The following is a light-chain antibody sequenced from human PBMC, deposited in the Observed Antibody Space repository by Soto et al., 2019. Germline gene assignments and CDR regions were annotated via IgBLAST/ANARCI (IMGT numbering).Light chain of an antibody. CDR1: SSDVGCYNY. CDR2: DVS. V-gene: IGLV2-14*01. Sequence: QSALTQPASVSGSPGQSITISCTGTSSDVGCYNYVSWYQQHPGKAPKLMIYDVSNRPLGVSNRFSGYKSGNTASLTISWLQAEDEAGYYCSSYTSSSTPVVFGGGTKQTVL. J-gene: IGLJ2*01. CDR3: SSYTSSSTPVV.